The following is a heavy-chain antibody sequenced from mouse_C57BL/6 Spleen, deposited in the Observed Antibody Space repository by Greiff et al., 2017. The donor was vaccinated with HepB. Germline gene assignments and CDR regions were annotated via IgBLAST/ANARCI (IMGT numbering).Heavy chain of an antibody. CDR2: IDPSDSYT. CDR1: GYTFTSYW. J-gene: IGHJ2*01. Sequence: QVQLQQPGAELVKPGASVKLSCKASGYTFTSYWMQWVKQRPGQGLEWIGEIDPSDSYTNYNQKFKGKATLTVDTSSSTAYMQLSSLTSEDSAVYYCARSGYGSSYYFDYWGQGTTLTVSS. V-gene: IGHV1-50*01. D-gene: IGHD1-1*01. CDR3: ARSGYGSSYYFDY.